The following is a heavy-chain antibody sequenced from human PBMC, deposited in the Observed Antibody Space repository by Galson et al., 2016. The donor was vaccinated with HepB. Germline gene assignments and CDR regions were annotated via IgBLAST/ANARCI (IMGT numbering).Heavy chain of an antibody. J-gene: IGHJ4*02. CDR1: GYTFTTYY. V-gene: IGHV1-46*01. CDR2: INPSGGDT. CDR3: AREEGDAYCTTTTCYALDS. Sequence: SVKVSCKASGYTFTTYYMHWVRQAPGQGLEWMGVINPSGGDTNYAQKFQGRVTVTRDTSTSTTYMQLSSLTPEDTAVYYCAREEGDAYCTTTTCYALDSWGQGTLVTVSS. D-gene: IGHD2-2*01.